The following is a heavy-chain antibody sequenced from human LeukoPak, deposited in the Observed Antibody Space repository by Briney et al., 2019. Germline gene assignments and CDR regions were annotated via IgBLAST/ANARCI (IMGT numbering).Heavy chain of an antibody. V-gene: IGHV1-69*02. CDR2: IIPILGIA. Sequence: SVKVSCKASGGTFSSYTISWVRQAPGQGLEWMGRIIPILGIANYAQKLQGRVTITADKSTSTAYMELSSLRSEDTAVYYCATRGWYCNWNDCPLDYWGQGALVTVSS. CDR1: GGTFSSYT. J-gene: IGHJ4*02. CDR3: ATRGWYCNWNDCPLDY. D-gene: IGHD1-20*01.